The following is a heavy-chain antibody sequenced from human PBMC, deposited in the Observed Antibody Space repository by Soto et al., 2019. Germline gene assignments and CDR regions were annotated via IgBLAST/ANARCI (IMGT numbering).Heavy chain of an antibody. CDR2: ISGSGGST. D-gene: IGHD4-17*01. J-gene: IGHJ4*02. CDR3: EKDLIGGYGDYRLDY. V-gene: IGHV3-23*01. Sequence: GGSLRLSCAASGFTFSSYAMSWVRQAPGKGLEWVSAISGSGGSTYYADSVKGRFTISRDNSKNTLYMQMNSLRAEDTALYYCEKDLIGGYGDYRLDYWGQGTLVTVYS. CDR1: GFTFSSYA.